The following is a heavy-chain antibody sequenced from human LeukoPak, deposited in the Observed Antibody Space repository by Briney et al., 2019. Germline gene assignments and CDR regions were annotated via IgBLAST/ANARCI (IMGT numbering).Heavy chain of an antibody. CDR1: GFTFSSYG. Sequence: PGGSLRLSCAASGFTFSSYGMHWVRQAPGKGLEWVAVISYDGSNKYYADSVKGRFTISRDNSKNTLYLQMNSLRAEDTAVYYCAKDPGLWFGESYFDYWGQGTLVTVSS. D-gene: IGHD3-10*01. CDR2: ISYDGSNK. J-gene: IGHJ4*02. CDR3: AKDPGLWFGESYFDY. V-gene: IGHV3-30*18.